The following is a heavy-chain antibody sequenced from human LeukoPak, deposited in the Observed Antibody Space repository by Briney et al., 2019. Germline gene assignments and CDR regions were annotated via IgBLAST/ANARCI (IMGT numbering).Heavy chain of an antibody. V-gene: IGHV3-33*01. CDR1: GFTFSSYG. CDR3: AIGGYSYGDGDWFDP. J-gene: IGHJ5*02. D-gene: IGHD5-18*01. Sequence: GGSLRLSCAASGFTFSSYGMHWVRQAPGKGLEWVAVIWYDGSNKYYADSVKGRFTISRDNSKNTLYLQMNSLRAEDTAVYYCAIGGYSYGDGDWFDPWGQGTLVTVSS. CDR2: IWYDGSNK.